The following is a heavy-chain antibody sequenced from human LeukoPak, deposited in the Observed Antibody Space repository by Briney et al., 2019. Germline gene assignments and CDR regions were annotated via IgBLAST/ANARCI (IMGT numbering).Heavy chain of an antibody. CDR3: ARFDYYDSRLDP. J-gene: IGHJ5*02. CDR1: GYTFTSYG. V-gene: IGHV1-18*01. Sequence: ASVKVSCKASGYTFTSYGISWVRQAPGQGLEWMGCISAYNGNTNYAQKLQGRVTMTTDTSTSTAYMELRSLRSDDTAVYYCARFDYYDSRLDPWGRGTLVTVSS. CDR2: ISAYNGNT. D-gene: IGHD3-22*01.